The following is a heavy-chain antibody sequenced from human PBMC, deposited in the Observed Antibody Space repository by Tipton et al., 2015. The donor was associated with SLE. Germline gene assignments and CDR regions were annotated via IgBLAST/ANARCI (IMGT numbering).Heavy chain of an antibody. CDR1: GGSISSGYY. D-gene: IGHD3-22*01. J-gene: IGHJ4*02. CDR2: IYHSGNT. V-gene: IGHV4-38-2*01. Sequence: TLSLTCSVSGGSISSGYYWGWIRQPPGKGLEWFGSIYHSGNTYYNPSLKSRVTISVDTSKNQFSLKLTSVTAADTAVYFCARLRYYYDTSGFYFDYWGQGTLVTVSS. CDR3: ARLRYYYDTSGFYFDY.